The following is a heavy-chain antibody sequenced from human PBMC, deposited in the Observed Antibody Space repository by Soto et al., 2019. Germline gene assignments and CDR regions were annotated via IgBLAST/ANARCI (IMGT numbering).Heavy chain of an antibody. Sequence: EVQLVESGGGLVQPGRSLRLSCAASGFTFDDYAMHWVRQAPGKSLEWVSYITWNSVYTGYADSVKGRFTISRDNANNSLYLQMNSLKPEDTAFYYCAKALYGSSSSPIDFWGQGTLVTVSS. V-gene: IGHV3-9*01. CDR2: ITWNSVYT. D-gene: IGHD6-13*01. CDR1: GFTFDDYA. CDR3: AKALYGSSSSPIDF. J-gene: IGHJ4*02.